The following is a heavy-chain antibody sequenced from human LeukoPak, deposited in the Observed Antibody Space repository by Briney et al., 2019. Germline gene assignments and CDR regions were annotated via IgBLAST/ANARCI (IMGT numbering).Heavy chain of an antibody. D-gene: IGHD2-21*02. Sequence: GGSLRLSCAASGFTFSRYAMSWVRQAPGKGLEWVSAISGSGTSTYYADSVKGRFTISRDNSKNTLYLQMNSLRAEDTAVYYSAKAERYCGGDCYPYYFDYWGQGTLVTVSS. CDR2: ISGSGTST. V-gene: IGHV3-23*01. J-gene: IGHJ4*02. CDR1: GFTFSRYA. CDR3: AKAERYCGGDCYPYYFDY.